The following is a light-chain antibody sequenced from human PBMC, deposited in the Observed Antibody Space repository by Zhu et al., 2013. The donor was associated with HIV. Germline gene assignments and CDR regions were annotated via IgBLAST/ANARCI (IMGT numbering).Light chain of an antibody. J-gene: IGKJ4*01. CDR2: GSF. Sequence: EIVLTQSPGTLSLSPGERATLSCRASQSVSSSYLAWYQQKPGQAPRLLIFGSFNRATGIPDRFSGSGSGTDFTLSISRLEPEDFAVYYCQQYGRSPLTFGGGTTVEIK. V-gene: IGKV3-20*01. CDR1: QSVSSSY. CDR3: QQYGRSPLT.